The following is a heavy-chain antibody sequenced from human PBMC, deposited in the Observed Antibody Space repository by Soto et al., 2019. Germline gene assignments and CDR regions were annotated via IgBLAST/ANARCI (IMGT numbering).Heavy chain of an antibody. CDR2: IYYSGST. CDR3: ARGPRGLMGYCSGGSCYGIDY. D-gene: IGHD2-15*01. J-gene: IGHJ4*02. CDR1: GGSISSGGYY. V-gene: IGHV4-31*03. Sequence: SETLSLTCTVSGGSISSGGYYWSWIRQHPGKGPEWIGYIYYSGSTYYNPSLKSRVTISVDTSKNQFSLKLSSVTAADTAVYYCARGPRGLMGYCSGGSCYGIDYWGQGTLVTVSS.